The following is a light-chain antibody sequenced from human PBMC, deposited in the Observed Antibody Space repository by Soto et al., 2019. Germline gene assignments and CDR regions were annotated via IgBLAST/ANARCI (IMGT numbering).Light chain of an antibody. CDR3: QQYNSYWK. CDR1: QSISSW. J-gene: IGKJ1*01. CDR2: KAS. Sequence: IAQGPSTVIECLEERRAGKVRASQSISSWLAWYQQKPGKAPKLLIYKASSLEIWVPSRFSGSGSGREFTLTIRSLQPDEFATYFCQQYNSYWKFGRGTKVDIK. V-gene: IGKV1-5*03.